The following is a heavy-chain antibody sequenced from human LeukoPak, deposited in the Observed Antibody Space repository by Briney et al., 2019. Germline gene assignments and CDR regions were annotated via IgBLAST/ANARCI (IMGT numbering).Heavy chain of an antibody. Sequence: ASVKVSCKSSGYTFTSYDINWVRQAPGQGLEWMGWMNPNRGNTGYAQKFQGRVTITRNTSISTAYMELSSLRSEDTAVYYCARTSPQIPLYDGDAFDIWGQGTVVTVSS. CDR3: ARTSPQIPLYDGDAFDI. CDR1: GYTFTSYD. CDR2: MNPNRGNT. D-gene: IGHD3-3*01. J-gene: IGHJ3*02. V-gene: IGHV1-8*03.